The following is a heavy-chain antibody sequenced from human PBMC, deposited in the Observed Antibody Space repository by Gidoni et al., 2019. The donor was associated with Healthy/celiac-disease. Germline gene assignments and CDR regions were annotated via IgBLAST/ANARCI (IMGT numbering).Heavy chain of an antibody. J-gene: IGHJ4*02. CDR3: AMEVVVAATHQPTKRDY. D-gene: IGHD2-15*01. CDR1: GFTFSSYS. Sequence: EVQLVESGGGLVKPGGSLRLSCAASGFTFSSYSMNWVRQAPGKGLEWVSSISSSSSYIYYADSVKGRFTISRDNAKNSLYLQMNSLRAEDTAVYYCAMEVVVAATHQPTKRDYWGQGTLVTVSS. CDR2: ISSSSSYI. V-gene: IGHV3-21*01.